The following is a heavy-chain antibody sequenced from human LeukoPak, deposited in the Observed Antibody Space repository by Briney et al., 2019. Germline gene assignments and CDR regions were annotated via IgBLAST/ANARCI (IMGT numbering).Heavy chain of an antibody. V-gene: IGHV3-30-3*01. CDR3: ASPFWSALFDY. CDR2: ISYDGSNK. Sequence: PGGSLRLSCAASRFTFSSYAMHWVRQAPGKGLEWVAVISYDGSNKYYADSVKGRFTISRDNSKNTLYLQMNSLRAEDTAVYYCASPFWSALFDYWGQGTLVTVSS. CDR1: RFTFSSYA. J-gene: IGHJ4*02. D-gene: IGHD3-3*01.